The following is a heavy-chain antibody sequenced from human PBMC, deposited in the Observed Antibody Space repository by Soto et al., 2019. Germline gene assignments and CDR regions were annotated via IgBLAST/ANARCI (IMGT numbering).Heavy chain of an antibody. Sequence: QVQLQESGPGLVKPSETLSLTCTVSGGPINTYCWSWVRQPPGKGLEWIAYIHNSGSTNYNPSLKSRVTISMDTSKKQISLKLTSMTAADTAVYYCAREYGTTVTSFERWGQGTLVTVSS. CDR2: IHNSGST. V-gene: IGHV4-59*12. CDR3: AREYGTTVTSFER. D-gene: IGHD4-17*01. J-gene: IGHJ4*02. CDR1: GGPINTYC.